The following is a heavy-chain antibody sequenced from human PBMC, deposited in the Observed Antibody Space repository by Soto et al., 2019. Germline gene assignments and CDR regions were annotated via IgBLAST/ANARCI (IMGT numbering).Heavy chain of an antibody. V-gene: IGHV3-30*18. J-gene: IGHJ4*02. Sequence: QVQLVESGGGVVQPGRSLRLSCAASGFTFSSYGMHWVRQAPGKGLEWVAVISYDGSNKYYADSVKGRFTISRDNSKNTLYLQMNSLRAEDTAVYYCAKDRMVRGVIPYYFDYWGQGTLVTVSS. D-gene: IGHD3-10*01. CDR2: ISYDGSNK. CDR1: GFTFSSYG. CDR3: AKDRMVRGVIPYYFDY.